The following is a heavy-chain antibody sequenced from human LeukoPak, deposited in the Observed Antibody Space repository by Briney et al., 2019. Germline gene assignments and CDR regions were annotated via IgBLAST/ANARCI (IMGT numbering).Heavy chain of an antibody. CDR2: ISYDGSNK. CDR3: AKEDTAMVAAGLDY. V-gene: IGHV3-30*18. D-gene: IGHD5-18*01. Sequence: PGGSLRLSCAASGFTFSSYGMHWVRQAPSKGLEWVAVISYDGSNKYYADSVKGRFTISRDNSKNTLYLQMNSLRAEDTAVYYCAKEDTAMVAAGLDYWGQGTLVTVSS. J-gene: IGHJ4*02. CDR1: GFTFSSYG.